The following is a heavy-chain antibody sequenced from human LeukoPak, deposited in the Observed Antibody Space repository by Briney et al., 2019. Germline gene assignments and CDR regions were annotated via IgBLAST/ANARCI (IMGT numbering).Heavy chain of an antibody. J-gene: IGHJ4*02. D-gene: IGHD5-18*01. V-gene: IGHV4-34*01. CDR2: INHSGST. Sequence: SETLSLTCAVYGGSFSGYYWSWIRQPPGKGLEWIGEINHSGSTNYNPSLKSRVTISVDTSKNQFSLKLSSVTAADTAVYYCARLDTAIYYFDYWGQGTLVTVSS. CDR3: ARLDTAIYYFDY. CDR1: GGSFSGYY.